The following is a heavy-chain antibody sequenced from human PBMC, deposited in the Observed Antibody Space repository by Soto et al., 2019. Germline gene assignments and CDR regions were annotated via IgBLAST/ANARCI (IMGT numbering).Heavy chain of an antibody. CDR1: GFTFGIYA. CDR2: ISAAGGRP. Sequence: EVQLLESGGDLAQPGGSLRLSCAASGFTFGIYAMTWVRQAPGKGLEWVSSISAAGGRPYYADSVKGRFAISRDNSKNTLFLQMNSLRADDTAVYYCARGGQLTPYYYFDYWGQGILVTVSS. J-gene: IGHJ4*02. V-gene: IGHV3-23*01. CDR3: ARGGQLTPYYYFDY. D-gene: IGHD3-16*01.